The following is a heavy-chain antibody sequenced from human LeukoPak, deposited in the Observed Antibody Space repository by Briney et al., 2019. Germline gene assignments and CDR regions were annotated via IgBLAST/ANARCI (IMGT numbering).Heavy chain of an antibody. V-gene: IGHV1-46*01. J-gene: IGHJ4*02. CDR2: INPSGGST. D-gene: IGHD5-12*01. Sequence: EASVKVPCKASGYTFTSYYMHWVRQAPGQGLEWMGIINPSGGSTSYAQKFQGRVTMTRDMSTSTDYMELSSLRSEDTAVYYCARDLWLFDYWGQGTLVTVSS. CDR3: ARDLWLFDY. CDR1: GYTFTSYY.